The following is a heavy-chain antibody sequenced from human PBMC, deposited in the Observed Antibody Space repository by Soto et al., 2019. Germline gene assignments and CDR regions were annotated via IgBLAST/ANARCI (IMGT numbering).Heavy chain of an antibody. V-gene: IGHV4-4*01. CDR1: GDSISSRNW. Sequence: PETLSLTCAVSGDSISSRNWWNWVRQSPGKGLEWIGKIYHSGSTNYNPSLKSRVTISVDRSKNQFSLKLNSVTAADTAVYFCARSFGWYAVDSWGQGILVTVSS. D-gene: IGHD6-19*01. CDR2: IYHSGST. J-gene: IGHJ4*02. CDR3: ARSFGWYAVDS.